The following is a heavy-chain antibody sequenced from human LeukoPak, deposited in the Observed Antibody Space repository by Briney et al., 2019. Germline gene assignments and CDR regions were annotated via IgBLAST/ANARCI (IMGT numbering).Heavy chain of an antibody. D-gene: IGHD3-22*01. Sequence: QPGRSLRLSCAASGFTFSSYGMHWVRQAPGKGLEWVAVIWYDESNKYYADSVKGRFTISRDNSKNTLYLQMNSLRAEDTAVYYCAKMGPYYYDSSGYWNYYYYYMDVWGKGTTVTVSS. CDR2: IWYDESNK. J-gene: IGHJ6*03. V-gene: IGHV3-33*06. CDR1: GFTFSSYG. CDR3: AKMGPYYYDSSGYWNYYYYYMDV.